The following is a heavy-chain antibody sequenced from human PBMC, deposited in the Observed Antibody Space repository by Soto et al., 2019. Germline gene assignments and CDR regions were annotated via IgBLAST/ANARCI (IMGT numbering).Heavy chain of an antibody. CDR3: ARDGSSGWYSGYFQH. CDR2: ISSSSSYI. V-gene: IGHV3-21*01. J-gene: IGHJ1*01. CDR1: GFTFSSYS. Sequence: EVQLVESGGGLVKPGGSLRLSCAASGFTFSSYSMNWVRQAPGKGLEWVSSISSSSSYIYYADSVKGRFTISRDNAKNALYQQMNSLRAEDTAVYYCARDGSSGWYSGYFQHWGQGTLVTVSS. D-gene: IGHD6-19*01.